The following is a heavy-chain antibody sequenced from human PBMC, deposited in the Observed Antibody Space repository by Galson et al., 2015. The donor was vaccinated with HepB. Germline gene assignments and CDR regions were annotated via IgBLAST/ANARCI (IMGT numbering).Heavy chain of an antibody. J-gene: IGHJ4*02. D-gene: IGHD2-21*02. CDR2: IYPGDSDT. V-gene: IGHV5-51*01. CDR1: GYSFTSHW. Sequence: QSGAEVKKPGESLKFSCKGSGYSFTSHWIGWVRQMPGKGLEWMGIIYPGDSDTRYSPSFQGQVTISADKSIATAYVQWTSLKASDSAMYYCARVSGEGTLTAGKKSFGSWGQGTLVTVSS. CDR3: ARVSGEGTLTAGKKSFGS.